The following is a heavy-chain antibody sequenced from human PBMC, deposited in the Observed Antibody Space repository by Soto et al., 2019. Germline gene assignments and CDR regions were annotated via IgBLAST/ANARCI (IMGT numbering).Heavy chain of an antibody. CDR3: ARGRYYYDSSGPQRNWFDP. V-gene: IGHV4-34*01. Sequence: SETLSLTCAVYGGSFSCYYWSWSRQPPGKGLEWIGEINHSGGSNYNPSLKSRVTISADTSKNQFSLQLSSVTAADTAVYYCARGRYYYDSSGPQRNWFDPWGQGTLVTVSS. D-gene: IGHD3-22*01. CDR2: INHSGGS. CDR1: GGSFSCYY. J-gene: IGHJ5*02.